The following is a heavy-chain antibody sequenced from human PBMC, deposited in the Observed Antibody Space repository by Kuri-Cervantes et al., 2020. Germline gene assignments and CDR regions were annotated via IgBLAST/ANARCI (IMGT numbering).Heavy chain of an antibody. CDR2: IKQGGSEK. J-gene: IGHJ5*02. D-gene: IGHD3-16*02. V-gene: IGHV3-7*01. Sequence: GGSLRLSCAASGFTFSSYGMHWVRQAPGKGLEWVANIKQGGSEKYYVDSVKGRFTISRDNAKNSLYLQMNSLRAEDMAVYYCARVIHWHLVIVRYNWFDPWGQGTLVTVSS. CDR3: ARVIHWHLVIVRYNWFDP. CDR1: GFTFSSYG.